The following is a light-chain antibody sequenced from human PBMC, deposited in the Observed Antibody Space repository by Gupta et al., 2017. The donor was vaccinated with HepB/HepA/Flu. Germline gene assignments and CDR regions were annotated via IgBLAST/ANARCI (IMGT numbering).Light chain of an antibody. V-gene: IGKV4-1*01. CDR2: WAS. CDR1: HTTINRSNNENH. Sequence: DIVMIQFPETVAVPPVETATINCKTSHTTINRSNNENHLPWYQQKAGQPPKLLIYWASTRESGVPDRFSGSGSGTDFTLTISSLQAEDVALYYCQQNCPGPITFGQGTRLEIK. J-gene: IGKJ5*01. CDR3: QQNCPGPIT.